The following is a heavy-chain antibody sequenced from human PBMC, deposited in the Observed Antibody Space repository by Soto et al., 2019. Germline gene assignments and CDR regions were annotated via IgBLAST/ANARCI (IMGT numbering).Heavy chain of an antibody. CDR1: GYTFTSYY. J-gene: IGHJ4*02. Sequence: QVQLVQSGAEVKKPGASVNVSCKASGYTFTSYYISWVRQAPGQGLEWMGWISAYNGNTNYAQKLQGRVNMPTETSTRTAFMELRSLRSEDTAVYSCAREAPPADHWGQGTLVTVSS. CDR3: AREAPPADH. V-gene: IGHV1-18*01. CDR2: ISAYNGNT.